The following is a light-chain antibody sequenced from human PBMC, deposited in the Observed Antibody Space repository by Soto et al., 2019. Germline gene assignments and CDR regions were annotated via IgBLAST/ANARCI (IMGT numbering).Light chain of an antibody. V-gene: IGKV3D-20*02. J-gene: IGKJ1*01. CDR2: GAS. CDR1: QSVRSNF. CDR3: QKRSNWPWK. Sequence: DIVMTQSPATLSVAPGERVTFSCRASQSVRSNFLAWYQQKPGQAPRLLIYGASNRATGIPDRFSGSGSGTDFTLTITRLEPEDFAVYYCQKRSNWPWKCGQGNKGDIK.